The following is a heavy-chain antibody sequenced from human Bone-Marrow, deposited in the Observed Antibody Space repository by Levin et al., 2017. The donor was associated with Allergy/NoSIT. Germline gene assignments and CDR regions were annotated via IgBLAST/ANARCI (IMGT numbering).Heavy chain of an antibody. Sequence: GGSLRLSCAASGFTFSYYGIHWVRRAPGKGLEWVAFISYDGDKKNYGDSVKGRFTISRDNSNNTVSLQMNSLRSEDTAVYYCAKDEAAAGFYYYYGMDVWGQGTTVTVS. V-gene: IGHV3-30*18. CDR1: GFTFSYYG. CDR2: ISYDGDKK. D-gene: IGHD6-13*01. CDR3: AKDEAAAGFYYYYGMDV. J-gene: IGHJ6*02.